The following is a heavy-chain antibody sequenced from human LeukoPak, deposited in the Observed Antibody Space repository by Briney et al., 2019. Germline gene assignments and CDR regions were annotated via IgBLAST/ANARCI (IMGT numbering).Heavy chain of an antibody. CDR2: IRYDGSNK. CDR3: AKDTPMVLAVAGTPHYYYYMDV. D-gene: IGHD6-19*01. Sequence: GGSLRLSCAASGFTFSSYGMHWVRQAPGKGLEWVAFIRYDGSNKYYADSVKGRFTISRDNSKNTLYLQMNSLRAEDTAVYYCAKDTPMVLAVAGTPHYYYYMDVWGKGTTVTISS. V-gene: IGHV3-30*02. J-gene: IGHJ6*03. CDR1: GFTFSSYG.